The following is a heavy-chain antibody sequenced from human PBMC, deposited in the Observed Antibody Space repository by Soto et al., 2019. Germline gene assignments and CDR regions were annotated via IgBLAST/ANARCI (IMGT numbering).Heavy chain of an antibody. Sequence: EVQLVESGGDLVPPGGFLRLSCAASGFTFSSHNMNWVRQAPGKGLEWVSYISSSSSIIYYADSVKGRFTISRDNAKKSLYLKMNSLRDEDTAVYYCARVREGSSYIDYWGQGTLVTVSA. J-gene: IGHJ4*02. CDR3: ARVREGSSYIDY. CDR1: GFTFSSHN. D-gene: IGHD6-19*01. V-gene: IGHV3-48*02. CDR2: ISSSSSII.